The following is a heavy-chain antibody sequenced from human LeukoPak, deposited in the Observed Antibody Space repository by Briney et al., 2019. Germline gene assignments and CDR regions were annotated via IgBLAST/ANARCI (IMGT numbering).Heavy chain of an antibody. V-gene: IGHV3-49*03. CDR3: TRELGWLPFDY. Sequence: PGGSLRLSCTASGFTFGEYAMSWFRQAPGKGLEWVGFIRSKAYGGTTEYAASVKGRFTISRDDSKSIAYLQMNSLKTEDTAVYYCTRELGWLPFDYWGQGTLVTVSS. D-gene: IGHD4-23*01. J-gene: IGHJ4*02. CDR1: GFTFGEYA. CDR2: IRSKAYGGTT.